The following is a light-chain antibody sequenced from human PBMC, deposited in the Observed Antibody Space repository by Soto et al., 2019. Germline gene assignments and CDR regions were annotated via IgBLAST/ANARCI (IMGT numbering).Light chain of an antibody. V-gene: IGKV1-39*01. CDR1: QSISSY. Sequence: DIQMTQSPSSLSASVGDRVTITCRASQSISSYLNWYQQKPGKAPKLLIYAASSLQSGVPSRFSGRGSGTDFTLTISSLQPEDFATYFCQQYSDYSRTFGQGTKVEIK. CDR2: AAS. CDR3: QQYSDYSRT. J-gene: IGKJ1*01.